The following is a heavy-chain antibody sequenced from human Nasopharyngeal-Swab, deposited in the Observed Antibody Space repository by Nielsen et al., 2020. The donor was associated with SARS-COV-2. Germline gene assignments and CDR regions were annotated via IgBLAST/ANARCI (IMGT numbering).Heavy chain of an antibody. Sequence: SQTLSLTCAISVDSVSRNNAAWNWIRQSPSRGLEWLGRIYYRSQWYSDYAVSVKSRITINPDTAKNQFSLQLNTVTPEDTAVYYCARDRGALNVWGQGTTVTVSS. CDR2: IYYRSQWYS. V-gene: IGHV6-1*01. D-gene: IGHD3-10*01. J-gene: IGHJ6*02. CDR1: VDSVSRNNAA. CDR3: ARDRGALNV.